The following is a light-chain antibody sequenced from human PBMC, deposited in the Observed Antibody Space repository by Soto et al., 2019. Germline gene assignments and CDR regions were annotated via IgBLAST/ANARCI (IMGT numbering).Light chain of an antibody. J-gene: IGLJ2*01. CDR1: SSNIGAGYD. CDR3: QSYDSSLSRV. Sequence: QSVLTQPPSVSGAPGQRVTISCTGSSSNIGAGYDVHWYQQLPGTAPKLLIDGNSNRPSGVPDRFSGPKSGTSASLAITGLEAEDEADYYCQSYDSSLSRVVGGGTQRTVL. V-gene: IGLV1-40*01. CDR2: GNS.